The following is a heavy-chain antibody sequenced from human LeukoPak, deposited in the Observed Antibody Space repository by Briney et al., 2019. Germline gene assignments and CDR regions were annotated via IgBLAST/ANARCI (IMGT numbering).Heavy chain of an antibody. V-gene: IGHV4-59*01. CDR1: GGSISRYY. J-gene: IGHJ4*02. D-gene: IGHD5-12*01. Sequence: KPSETLSLTCTVSGGSISRYYWSWIRQPPGKGLEWIGYIYYSGSTNYNPSLKSRVTISVDTSKNQFSLNLSSVTAADTAVYYCARGGYRGYDLPDYWGQGTLVTVYS. CDR2: IYYSGST. CDR3: ARGGYRGYDLPDY.